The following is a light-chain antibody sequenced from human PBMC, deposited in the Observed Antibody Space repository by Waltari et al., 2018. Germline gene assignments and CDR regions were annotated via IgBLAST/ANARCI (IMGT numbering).Light chain of an antibody. CDR1: ALADEY. Sequence: SNELTQPPSVSAFPGQTARITCSADALADEYAYWHQQKPGQAPGMRIYKDNERPSGIPDRFSGSSSGTTVTLTISAVQAEDEADYFCQSVDSTDSYPVFGGGTKLTVL. CDR3: QSVDSTDSYPV. J-gene: IGLJ2*01. V-gene: IGLV3-25*03. CDR2: KDN.